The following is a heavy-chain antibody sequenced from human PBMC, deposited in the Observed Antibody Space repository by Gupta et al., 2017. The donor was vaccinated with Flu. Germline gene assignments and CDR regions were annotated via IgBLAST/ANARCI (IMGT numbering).Heavy chain of an antibody. CDR2: VDYSGTT. Sequence: QVQLQESGPGLVKPSETLSLTFSVSGSSISNFYWRWIPQPPGQGLEWIGFVDYSGTTNYNPSRKSRVTMSLDTSQNQFSLQLTSVTAADTAVYYGARGDTYYKKWFATWSQGTLVTVSS. CDR3: ARGDTYYKKWFAT. J-gene: IGHJ5*01. V-gene: IGHV4-59*01. D-gene: IGHD1-26*01. CDR1: GSSISNFY.